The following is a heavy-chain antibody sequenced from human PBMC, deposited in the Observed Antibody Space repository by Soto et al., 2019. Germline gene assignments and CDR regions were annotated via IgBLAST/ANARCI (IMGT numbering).Heavy chain of an antibody. CDR2: VIPVFNTS. V-gene: IGHV1-69*01. J-gene: IGHJ4*02. Sequence: QVQLEQSGPEVKRPGTSVKVSCKASGGAFGRYSVSWVRQAPGQGLEWIRGVIPVFNTSNYSLKFQGRVAIFADLSTSSVFMELRSLRSEDTALYYCARGDEMTAVTIFEYWGQGTLVTVSS. CDR1: GGAFGRYS. D-gene: IGHD4-17*01. CDR3: ARGDEMTAVTIFEY.